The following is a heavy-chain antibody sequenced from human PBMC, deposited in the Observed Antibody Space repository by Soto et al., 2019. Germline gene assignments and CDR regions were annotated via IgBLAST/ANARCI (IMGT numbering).Heavy chain of an antibody. D-gene: IGHD4-17*01. J-gene: IGHJ4*02. CDR3: ATESGSTYGYFDY. CDR1: GGSFSGYY. V-gene: IGHV4-34*01. Sequence: PSETLCLTCAVYGGSFSGYYWSWIRQPPGKGLEWIGEINHSGSTNYDPSLKSRVTISVDTSKNQFTLRLTSVTAADTAVYFCATESGSTYGYFDYWGQGNQGTV. CDR2: INHSGST.